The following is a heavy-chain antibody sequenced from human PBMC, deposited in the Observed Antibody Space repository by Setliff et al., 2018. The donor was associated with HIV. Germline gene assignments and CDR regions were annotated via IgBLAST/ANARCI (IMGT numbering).Heavy chain of an antibody. D-gene: IGHD5-12*01. CDR2: INAGNGNT. J-gene: IGHJ3*02. V-gene: IGHV1-3*01. CDR3: ARDPDSGYDSGAFDI. Sequence: GASVKVSCKASGYTFTSYSMHWVRQAPGQRLEWMGWINAGNGNTKYSQKFQGRVTITRDISATTAYMQLSSLRSEDTAVYYCARDPDSGYDSGAFDIWGQGTMVTVSS. CDR1: GYTFTSYS.